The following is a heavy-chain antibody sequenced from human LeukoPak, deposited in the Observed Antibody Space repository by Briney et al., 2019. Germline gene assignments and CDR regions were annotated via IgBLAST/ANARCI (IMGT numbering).Heavy chain of an antibody. CDR1: GFTFSSYA. D-gene: IGHD5-12*01. V-gene: IGHV3-23*01. CDR2: ISGSGGST. Sequence: QAGGSLRLSCAASGFTFSSYAMSWVRQAPGKGLEWVSAISGSGGSTYYADSVKGRFTISRDNSKNTLYLQMNSLRAEDTAVYYCAKGVATIGYYYYYMDVWGKGTTVTVSS. J-gene: IGHJ6*03. CDR3: AKGVATIGYYYYYMDV.